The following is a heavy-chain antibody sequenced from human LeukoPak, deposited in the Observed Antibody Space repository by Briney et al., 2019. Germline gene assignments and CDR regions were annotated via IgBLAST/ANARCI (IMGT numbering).Heavy chain of an antibody. CDR3: ARSMVRGVMNNSFDP. CDR2: VYTSGST. Sequence: PSETLSLTCTVSGGSISSYYWSWIRQPPGKGLEWIGYVYTSGSTNYNPSLKSRVTISVDTSKNQFSLKLSSVTAADTAVYYGARSMVRGVMNNSFDPWGQGTLVTVSS. J-gene: IGHJ5*02. CDR1: GGSISSYY. D-gene: IGHD3-10*01. V-gene: IGHV4-4*09.